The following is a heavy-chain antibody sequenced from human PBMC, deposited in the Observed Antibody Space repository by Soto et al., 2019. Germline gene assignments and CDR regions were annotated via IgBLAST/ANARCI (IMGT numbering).Heavy chain of an antibody. V-gene: IGHV3-30-3*01. CDR2: ILYDGSNK. Sequence: QVQLVESGGGVVQPGRSLRLSCAASGFTFSSYAMHWVRQAPGKGLEWGAVILYDGSNKYYADSVKGRFTISRDNSKNTLYLQMNSLRAEDTAVYYCARGGSGWYKDGMDVWGQGTTVTVSS. CDR3: ARGGSGWYKDGMDV. D-gene: IGHD6-19*01. CDR1: GFTFSSYA. J-gene: IGHJ6*02.